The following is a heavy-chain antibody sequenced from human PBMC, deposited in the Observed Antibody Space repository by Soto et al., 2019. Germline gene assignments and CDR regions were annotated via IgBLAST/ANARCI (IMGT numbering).Heavy chain of an antibody. D-gene: IGHD2-2*01. CDR3: VKGNQLLRYYFEY. J-gene: IGHJ4*02. V-gene: IGHV3-64D*06. Sequence: GGSLRLSCAVSGFTFSSHAIHWVRQAPGKGLEYVSGITSNGDNTYHADSVQGRFTISRDNSKSTLYLQMTSLRVEDTAVYYCVKGNQLLRYYFEYWGRGALVTVSS. CDR2: ITSNGDNT. CDR1: GFTFSSHA.